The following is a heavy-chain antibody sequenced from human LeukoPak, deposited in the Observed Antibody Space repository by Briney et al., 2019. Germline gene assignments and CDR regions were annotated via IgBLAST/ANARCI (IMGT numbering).Heavy chain of an antibody. D-gene: IGHD1-14*01. CDR3: ARDPGGWSFDS. CDR1: GFTFSSNG. CDR2: IWYDGSNK. J-gene: IGHJ4*02. Sequence: GGSLILSCAASGFTFSSNGMHWVRQAPGKGLEWVAFIWYDGSNKYYADSVKGRFVISRDNSKNTLYLQMNSLRAEDTALYYCARDPGGWSFDSWGQGTLVTVSS. V-gene: IGHV3-33*01.